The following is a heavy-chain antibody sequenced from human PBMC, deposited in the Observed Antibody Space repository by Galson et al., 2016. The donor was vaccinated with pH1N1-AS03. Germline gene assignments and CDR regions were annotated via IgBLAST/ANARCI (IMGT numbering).Heavy chain of an antibody. CDR1: GYTFAYYY. Sequence: SVKVSCKASGYTFAYYYVHWVRQAPGQGLEWMGWINPSSGGTKFAQKFQGTVSMTTDTSTRTAYMELSRLRSGDTAVYYCARGGGSALDSWGQGTLVTVSS. CDR3: ARGGGSALDS. V-gene: IGHV1-2*02. CDR2: INPSSGGT. D-gene: IGHD1-26*01. J-gene: IGHJ4*02.